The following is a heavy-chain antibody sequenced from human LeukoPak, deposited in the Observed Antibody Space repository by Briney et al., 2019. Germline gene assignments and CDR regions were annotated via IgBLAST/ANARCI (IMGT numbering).Heavy chain of an antibody. V-gene: IGHV3-74*01. CDR1: GFTFSSYW. CDR3: ARARYTRDAFDI. CDR2: INTGGSIT. J-gene: IGHJ3*02. D-gene: IGHD2-2*02. Sequence: GGSLRLSCAASGFTFSSYWIHWVRQGPGKGLEWVSRINTGGSITTYADSVKGRFTISRDNAKNTVYLQMSSLRAEGTAVYYCARARYTRDAFDIWGQGTMVTVSS.